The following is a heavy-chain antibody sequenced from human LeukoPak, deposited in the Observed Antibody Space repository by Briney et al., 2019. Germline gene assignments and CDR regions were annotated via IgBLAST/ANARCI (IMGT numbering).Heavy chain of an antibody. D-gene: IGHD1-1*01. J-gene: IGHJ3*02. CDR1: GGSISSGDYY. CDR2: IYYSGSA. CDR3: ARVDDPAGAFDI. V-gene: IGHV4-30-4*01. Sequence: PSETLSLTCTVSGGSISSGDYYWSWIRQPPGKGLEWIGYIYYSGSAYYNPSLKSRVTISVDTSKNQFSLKLGSVTAADTAVYYCARVDDPAGAFDIWGQGTMVTVSS.